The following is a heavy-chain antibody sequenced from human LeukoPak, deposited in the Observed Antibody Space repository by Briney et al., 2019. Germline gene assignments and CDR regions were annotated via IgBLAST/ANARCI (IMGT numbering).Heavy chain of an antibody. Sequence: SETLSLTCTVSGGSISSGDYYWSWIRQPPGKGLEWIGYIYYSGSTYYNPSLKSRVTISVDTSKNQFSLKLSSVTAADTAVYYCARSIADDAYDIWGQGTMVTVS. V-gene: IGHV4-30-4*01. J-gene: IGHJ3*02. CDR2: IYYSGST. CDR1: GGSISSGDYY. CDR3: ARSIADDAYDI. D-gene: IGHD6-13*01.